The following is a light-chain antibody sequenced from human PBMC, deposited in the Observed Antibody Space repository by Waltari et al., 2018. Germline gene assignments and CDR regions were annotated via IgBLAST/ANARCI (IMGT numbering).Light chain of an antibody. CDR2: EGN. CDR1: SSDVATYNF. V-gene: IGLV2-23*01. J-gene: IGLJ3*02. Sequence: QSALTQPASVSGSPGQSITIYCTGTSSDVATYNFSSWYQQNPGKAPKLIIYEGNKRPSVVSNRFSGSKAGNTASLTISGLQAEDEADYYCYSYAGSGTWVFGGGTKLTVL. CDR3: YSYAGSGTWV.